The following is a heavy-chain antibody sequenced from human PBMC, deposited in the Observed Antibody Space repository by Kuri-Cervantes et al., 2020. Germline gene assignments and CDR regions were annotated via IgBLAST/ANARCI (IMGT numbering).Heavy chain of an antibody. Sequence: GGSLRLSCAASGFTFSSYAMSWVRQAPGKGLEWVSYISSSGSTIYYADSVKGRFTISRDNAKNSLYLQMNSLRAEDTAVYYCARDQGYSGYVSALGYWGQGTLVTVSS. J-gene: IGHJ4*02. CDR3: ARDQGYSGYVSALGY. D-gene: IGHD5-12*01. CDR2: ISSSGSTI. V-gene: IGHV3-48*04. CDR1: GFTFSSYA.